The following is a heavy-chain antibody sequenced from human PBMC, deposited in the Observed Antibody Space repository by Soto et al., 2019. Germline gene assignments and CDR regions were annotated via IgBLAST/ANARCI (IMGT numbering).Heavy chain of an antibody. CDR3: VRDYDILTAYQYYFDY. V-gene: IGHV1-46*01. J-gene: IGHJ4*02. CDR2: INPSVGST. Sequence: VHLVQSGADVKKPGASVKVSCKASGYTFTNYYMHWVRQAPGQGLEWMGIINPSVGSTTYAQRFQGRFTITRDTSTSTVYMELSSLRSEDTAVYYCVRDYDILTAYQYYFDYWGQGTLVTVSS. D-gene: IGHD3-9*01. CDR1: GYTFTNYY.